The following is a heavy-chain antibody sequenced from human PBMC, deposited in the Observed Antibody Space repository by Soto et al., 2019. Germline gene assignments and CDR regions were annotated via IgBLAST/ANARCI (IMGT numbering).Heavy chain of an antibody. CDR1: GFTFSSFA. CDR2: LTGSGDST. CDR3: AKGTAVTTGDMAY. Sequence: EVQLLESGGGLVQPGGSLRLSCAASGFTFSSFAMTWVRQAPGKGLEWVSSLTGSGDSTYYADSVKGRFTISRDNSKNTLYLQMNSLRADDTSLYYCAKGTAVTTGDMAYWGQGTRVTVSS. D-gene: IGHD4-17*01. V-gene: IGHV3-23*01. J-gene: IGHJ4*02.